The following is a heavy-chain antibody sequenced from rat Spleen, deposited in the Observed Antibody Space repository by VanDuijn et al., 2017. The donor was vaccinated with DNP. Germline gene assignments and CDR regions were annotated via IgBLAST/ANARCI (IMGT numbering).Heavy chain of an antibody. CDR1: GFTFSDYS. V-gene: IGHV5-7*01. CDR3: ARGGRSYFDY. Sequence: EVQLVESGGGLVQPGRSLKFSCEVSGFTFSDYSMAWVRQAPKKGLEWVASITFDGSSTYYRDSVKGRFTISRDNAKNTLYLQMNSLRSEDTASYYCARGGRSYFDYWGQGVMVTVSS. D-gene: IGHD1-11*01. J-gene: IGHJ2*01. CDR2: ITFDGSST.